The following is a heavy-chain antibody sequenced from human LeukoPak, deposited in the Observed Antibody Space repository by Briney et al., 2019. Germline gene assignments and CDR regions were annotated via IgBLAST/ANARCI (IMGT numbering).Heavy chain of an antibody. CDR1: GYTLTSYD. CDR2: VNPNSGNT. Sequence: GASVEVSCKASGYTLTSYDINWVRQATGQGLEWMGWVNPNSGNTGYAQKFQGRVTMTRNTSISTAYMELSSLRSEDTAVYYCARGRGSSSSWYDYYYYYYMDVWGKGTTVTVSS. D-gene: IGHD6-13*01. J-gene: IGHJ6*03. V-gene: IGHV1-8*01. CDR3: ARGRGSSSSWYDYYYYYYMDV.